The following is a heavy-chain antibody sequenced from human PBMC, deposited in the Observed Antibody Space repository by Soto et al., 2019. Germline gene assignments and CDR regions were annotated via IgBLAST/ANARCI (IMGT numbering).Heavy chain of an antibody. V-gene: IGHV1-69*01. CDR3: ASNPISYCSSTSCYGWFDP. CDR1: GCTFSSYA. J-gene: IGHJ5*02. CDR2: IIPIFGTA. D-gene: IGHD2-2*01. Sequence: QVQLVQSGAEVKKPGSSVKVSCKASGCTFSSYAISWVRQAPGQGLEWMGGIIPIFGTANYAQKFQGRVTITADESTSTAYMELSSLRSEDTAVYYCASNPISYCSSTSCYGWFDPWGQGTLVTVSS.